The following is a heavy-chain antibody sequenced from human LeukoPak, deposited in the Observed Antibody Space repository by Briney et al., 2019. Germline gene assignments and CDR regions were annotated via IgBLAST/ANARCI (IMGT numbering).Heavy chain of an antibody. V-gene: IGHV1-8*03. CDR2: MNPNSGNT. J-gene: IGHJ6*03. CDR3: ARGGYYYYDMDV. Sequence: ASVKVSCKASGYTFTSYDINWVRQATGQGLEWMGWMNPNSGNTGYAQKFQGRVTITRNTSISTAYMELSSLRSEDTAVYYCARGGYYYYDMDVWGKGTTVTVSS. CDR1: GYTFTSYD.